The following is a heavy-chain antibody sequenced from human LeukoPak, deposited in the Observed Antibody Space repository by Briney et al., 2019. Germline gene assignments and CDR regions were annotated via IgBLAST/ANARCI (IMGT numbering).Heavy chain of an antibody. V-gene: IGHV4-59*01. D-gene: IGHD3-10*01. CDR1: GGSISSYY. CDR2: IYYSGST. Sequence: SESLSLTCTVSGGSISSYYWSWIRQPPGKGLEWIGYIYYSGSTNYNPSLKSRVTISVDTSKNQFSLKLSSVTAADTAVYYCARGGYYGSGNDFRFDPWGQGTLVTVSS. CDR3: ARGGYYGSGNDFRFDP. J-gene: IGHJ5*02.